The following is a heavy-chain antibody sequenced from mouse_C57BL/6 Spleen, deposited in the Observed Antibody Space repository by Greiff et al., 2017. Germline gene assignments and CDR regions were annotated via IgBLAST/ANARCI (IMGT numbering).Heavy chain of an antibody. J-gene: IGHJ1*03. D-gene: IGHD1-1*01. CDR1: GYTFTSYW. Sequence: VQLQQPGAELVMPGASVKLSCKASGYTFTSYWMHWVKQRPGQGLEWIGEIDPSDSYTNYNQKFKGKSILTVDKSSSTAYMQLSSLTSEDSAVYYCAKGFYGSSRYWYFDVWGTGTTVTVAS. V-gene: IGHV1-69*01. CDR3: AKGFYGSSRYWYFDV. CDR2: IDPSDSYT.